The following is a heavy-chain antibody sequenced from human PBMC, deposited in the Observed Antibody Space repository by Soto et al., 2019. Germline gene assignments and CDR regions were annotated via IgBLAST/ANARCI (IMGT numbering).Heavy chain of an antibody. CDR2: IQPRDHSM. Sequence: QVQLVQSGAEVKKPGASLKASCKASGFTFTSYHMHWLRQAPGQGLQWMGIIQPRDHSMTYAQKFQGRVSMTWDTSTSTVYMELSSLRSDDTAVYYCARDYNWAVDYWGQGTLVTVSS. D-gene: IGHD1-1*01. J-gene: IGHJ4*02. CDR3: ARDYNWAVDY. CDR1: GFTFTSYH. V-gene: IGHV1-46*01.